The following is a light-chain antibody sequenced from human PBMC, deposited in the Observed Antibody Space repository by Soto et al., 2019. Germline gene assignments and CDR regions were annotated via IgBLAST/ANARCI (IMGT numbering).Light chain of an antibody. Sequence: QSVLTQPPSVSGAPGQRVTISCTGSISNIGAGYDVHWYQQLPGTAPKLLIYVNSNRPSGVPDRFSVSKSGTTASLTITGLQAEDEAEYYCQSYDSCLSGLVFGGGTKLTVL. CDR3: QSYDSCLSGLV. CDR2: VNS. V-gene: IGLV1-40*01. J-gene: IGLJ3*02. CDR1: ISNIGAGYD.